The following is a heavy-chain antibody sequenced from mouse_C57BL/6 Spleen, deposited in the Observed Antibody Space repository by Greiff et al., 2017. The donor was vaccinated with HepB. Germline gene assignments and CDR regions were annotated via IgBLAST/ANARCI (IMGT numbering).Heavy chain of an antibody. CDR2: IDPNSGGT. D-gene: IGHD1-1*01. CDR3: AREPITTVVERDAMDY. CDR1: GYTFTSYW. J-gene: IGHJ4*01. V-gene: IGHV1-72*01. Sequence: VQLQQPGAELVKPGASVKLSCKASGYTFTSYWMHWVKQRPGRGLEWIGRIDPNSGGTKYNEKFKSKATPTVDKPSSTAYMQLSSLTSEDSAVYYCAREPITTVVERDAMDYWGQGTSVTVSS.